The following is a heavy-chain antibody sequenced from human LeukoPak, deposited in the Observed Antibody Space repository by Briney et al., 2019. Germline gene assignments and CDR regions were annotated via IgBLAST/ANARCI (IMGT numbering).Heavy chain of an antibody. D-gene: IGHD5-18*01. CDR2: IYYSGST. V-gene: IGHV4-59*12. CDR3: ARGAVQLWLRALGDYYYGMDV. J-gene: IGHJ6*04. CDR1: GGSISSYY. Sequence: SETLSLTCTVSGGSISSYYWSWIRQPPGKGLEWIGYIYYSGSTNYNPSLKSRVTISVDTSKNQFSLKLSSVTAADTAVYYCARGAVQLWLRALGDYYYGMDVWGKGTTVTVSS.